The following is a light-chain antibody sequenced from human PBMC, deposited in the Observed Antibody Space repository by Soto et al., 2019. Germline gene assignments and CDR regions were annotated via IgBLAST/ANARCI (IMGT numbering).Light chain of an antibody. CDR1: QSVSSN. Sequence: EIVMTQSPATLSVSPGERATLSCRASQSVSSNLAWYQQKPGQAPRLLIYGASTRATGIPARFSGSGSGTEFTLTLRRLQSEDFAVYYCQQYNNWSGTFGQGTKVEIK. CDR2: GAS. CDR3: QQYNNWSGT. V-gene: IGKV3-15*01. J-gene: IGKJ1*01.